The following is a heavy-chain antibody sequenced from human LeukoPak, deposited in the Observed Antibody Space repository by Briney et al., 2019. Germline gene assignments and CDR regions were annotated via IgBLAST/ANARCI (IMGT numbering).Heavy chain of an antibody. D-gene: IGHD3-10*01. V-gene: IGHV1-18*01. J-gene: IGHJ4*02. CDR2: IIPILGRT. CDR1: GDAFNSYA. CDR3: ARALLWFGEPSHIDY. Sequence: ASVKVSCKASGDAFNSYAISWVRQGPGQGLEWMGRIIPILGRTNYAQKLQGRVTMTTDTSTSTAYMELRSLRSDDTAVYYCARALLWFGEPSHIDYWGQGTLVTASS.